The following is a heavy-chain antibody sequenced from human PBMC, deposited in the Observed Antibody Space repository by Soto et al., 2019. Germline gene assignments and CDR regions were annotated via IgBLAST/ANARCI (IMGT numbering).Heavy chain of an antibody. CDR1: GGTFSSYR. CDR2: IVPIRRTA. D-gene: IGHD6-13*01. V-gene: IGHV1-69*13. Sequence: SVNVSFKASGGTFSSYRINWVRQAPGQGLEWVGGIVPIRRTADYAQTFQGRVSITADESARKSYLELRSLRSQETAVYYCVRDSGAKLSRSWGQGTPVTVSS. J-gene: IGHJ4*02. CDR3: VRDSGAKLSRS.